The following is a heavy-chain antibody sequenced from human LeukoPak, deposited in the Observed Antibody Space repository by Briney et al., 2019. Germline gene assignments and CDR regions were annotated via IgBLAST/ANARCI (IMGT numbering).Heavy chain of an antibody. CDR2: IIPIFGTA. CDR1: GGTFSSYA. D-gene: IGHD2/OR15-2a*01. J-gene: IGHJ6*03. V-gene: IGHV1-69*13. CDR3: ARNSLDYYYMDV. Sequence: ASVKVSCKASGGTFSSYAISWVRQAPGQGLEWMGGIIPIFGTANYAQKFQGRVTITADESTSTAYMELSSLRSEDTAVYYCARNSLDYYYMDVWGKGTTVTVSS.